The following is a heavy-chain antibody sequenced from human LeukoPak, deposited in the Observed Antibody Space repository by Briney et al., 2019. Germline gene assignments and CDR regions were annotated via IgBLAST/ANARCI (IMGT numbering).Heavy chain of an antibody. V-gene: IGHV4-38-2*02. CDR1: GYSITTGHY. J-gene: IGHJ4*02. Sequence: SETLSLTCTVSGYSITTGHYWGWIRQPPGQGLEWIASIFLGETTYYNPSLKSRVTISVDTSKNQFSLKLSSVTAADTAVYYCARHYPSTLIVAGNPCYFDYWAQGTLVTVSS. CDR3: ARHYPSTLIVAGNPCYFDY. CDR2: IFLGETT. D-gene: IGHD3-22*01.